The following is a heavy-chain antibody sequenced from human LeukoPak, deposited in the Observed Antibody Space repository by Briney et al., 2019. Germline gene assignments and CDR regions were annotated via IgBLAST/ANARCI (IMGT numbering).Heavy chain of an antibody. J-gene: IGHJ4*02. V-gene: IGHV4-59*01. CDR2: IYYNGST. CDR3: ARKGGLFDY. D-gene: IGHD2-15*01. Sequence: SETLSLTCTVSGGSIRYYYWSWIRQSPGKGLEGIGYIYYNGSTNYNPSLKSRVTISVDMSKNQFSLKMSSVPAADTAVYYCARKGGLFDYWGQGRLVTVSS. CDR1: GGSIRYYY.